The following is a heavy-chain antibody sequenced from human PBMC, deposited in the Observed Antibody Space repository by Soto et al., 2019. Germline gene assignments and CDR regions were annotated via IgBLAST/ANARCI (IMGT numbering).Heavy chain of an antibody. CDR2: ISSDGSNN. Sequence: QVQLVESGGGVVQPGRSQRLSCAASGFTFSSYAMHWVRQAPGKGLEWVAVISSDGSNNYYADSVKGRFTISRDNSKNTLYLQMNSLRAEDTALYYCARFKGCSGGSCYAYFDYWGQGTLVTVSS. J-gene: IGHJ4*02. V-gene: IGHV3-30-3*01. D-gene: IGHD2-15*01. CDR1: GFTFSSYA. CDR3: ARFKGCSGGSCYAYFDY.